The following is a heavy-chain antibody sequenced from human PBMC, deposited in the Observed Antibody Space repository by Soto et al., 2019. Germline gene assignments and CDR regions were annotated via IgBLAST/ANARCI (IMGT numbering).Heavy chain of an antibody. CDR3: ARGANGGASVSAFDI. D-gene: IGHD2-8*01. J-gene: IGHJ3*02. Sequence: QVQLVQSGAEVKKPGSSVKVSCQVSGGTFSTYGITWVRQAPGQGLEWMGRIIPILDIAAYEQKFQGRVTITADRYTNTAYIELSSMRSEEKAVYYCARGANGGASVSAFDIWGQGTMVTVSS. V-gene: IGHV1-69*02. CDR2: IIPILDIA. CDR1: GGTFSTYG.